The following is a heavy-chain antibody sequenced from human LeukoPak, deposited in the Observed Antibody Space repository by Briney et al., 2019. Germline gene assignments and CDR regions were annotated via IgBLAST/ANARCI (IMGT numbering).Heavy chain of an antibody. Sequence: PSETQSLTCAVDGASFSGHYWSWISRHPGKWLEWLGEINHSGSTNYNPSLKSRVTLSVDTPKNHCSLKLSSVAAADTAVYDCARAAADPPLPYWYCDLGGRGT. CDR3: ARAAADPPLPYWYCDL. V-gene: IGHV4-34*01. CDR1: GASFSGHY. CDR2: INHSGST. D-gene: IGHD6-13*01. J-gene: IGHJ2*01.